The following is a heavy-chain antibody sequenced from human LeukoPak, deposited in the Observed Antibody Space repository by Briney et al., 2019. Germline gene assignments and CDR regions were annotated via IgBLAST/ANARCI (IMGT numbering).Heavy chain of an antibody. Sequence: GGSLRLSCAASGFTFSSYGMHWVRQAPGKGLERVAFIRYDGSNKYYADSVKGRFTISRDNSKNTLYLQMNSLRAEDTAVYYCAKEAEHCSSTSCPNYYYMDVWGKGTTVTVSS. V-gene: IGHV3-30*02. CDR2: IRYDGSNK. CDR3: AKEAEHCSSTSCPNYYYMDV. J-gene: IGHJ6*03. D-gene: IGHD2-2*01. CDR1: GFTFSSYG.